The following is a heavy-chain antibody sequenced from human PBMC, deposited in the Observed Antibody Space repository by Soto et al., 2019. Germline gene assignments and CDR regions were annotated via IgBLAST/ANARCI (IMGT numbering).Heavy chain of an antibody. CDR3: GRLSRGAAGGTY. D-gene: IGHD6-13*01. J-gene: IGHJ4*02. V-gene: IGHV3-7*03. CDR2: IKQDGSEK. CDR1: GFSFSNYW. Sequence: GGSLRLSCAASGFSFSNYWMSWARRVPGKGLEWLAKIKQDGSEKNYVDSVRGRFTISRDNAKSSLYLQMDSLRADDTAVYFCGRLSRGAAGGTYWGQGTLVTVSS.